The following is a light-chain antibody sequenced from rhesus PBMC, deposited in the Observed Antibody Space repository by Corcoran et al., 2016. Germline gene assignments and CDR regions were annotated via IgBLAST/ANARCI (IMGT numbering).Light chain of an antibody. CDR1: QSVGSY. V-gene: IGKV3-40*01. J-gene: IGKJ1*01. CDR3: YQHNSGWT. CDR2: SAY. Sequence: EIVMTQSPATLSLSPGETATLSCRASQSVGSYLAWYQQKPGQAPKLLVNSAYFRATGMPDRFRGSGSRTDFTLTISSLEPEDVGVYLCYQHNSGWTFGQGTKVEIK.